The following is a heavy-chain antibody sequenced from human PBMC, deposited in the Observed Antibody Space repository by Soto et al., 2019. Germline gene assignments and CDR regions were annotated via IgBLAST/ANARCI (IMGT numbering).Heavy chain of an antibody. Sequence: WTWIRQHPGKGLEWIGYIFYSGSTFHNPSLKSRVTISVDTSKNQFSLELSSVTDADTAVYYCAREAGSGDYFDYWGQGTLVTVSS. V-gene: IGHV4-31*02. CDR2: IFYSGST. CDR3: AREAGSGDYFDY. J-gene: IGHJ4*02. D-gene: IGHD1-26*01.